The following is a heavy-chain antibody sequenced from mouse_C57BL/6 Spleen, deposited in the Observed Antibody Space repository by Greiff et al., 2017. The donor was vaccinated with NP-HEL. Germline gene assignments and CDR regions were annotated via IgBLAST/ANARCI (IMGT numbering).Heavy chain of an antibody. CDR2: IHPNSGST. V-gene: IGHV1-64*01. D-gene: IGHD2-4*01. Sequence: QVQLQQPGAELVKPGASVKLSCKASGYTFTSYWMHWVKQRPGQGLEWIGMIHPNSGSTNYNEKFKSKATLTVDKSSSTAYMQLSSLTSEDSAVYYCAREFYDYPKAWFAYWGQRTLVTVSA. CDR3: AREFYDYPKAWFAY. J-gene: IGHJ3*01. CDR1: GYTFTSYW.